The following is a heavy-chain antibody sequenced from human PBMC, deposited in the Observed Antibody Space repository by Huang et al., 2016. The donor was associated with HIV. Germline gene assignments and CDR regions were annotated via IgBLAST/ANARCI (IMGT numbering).Heavy chain of an antibody. CDR3: ARLPGSITMIRGVITDPY. Sequence: QLQLQESGPGLVKPSETLSLTCTVSGGSIRSDNYYWGWLRQPPGKGLAWIGSIYFRGRTYYNPSLKRRVTITVETSKNHFSLRMRSVTAADTAVYYCARLPGSITMIRGVITDPYWGQGTLVTVSS. CDR1: GGSIRSDNYY. V-gene: IGHV4-39*02. D-gene: IGHD3-10*01. J-gene: IGHJ4*02. CDR2: IYFRGRT.